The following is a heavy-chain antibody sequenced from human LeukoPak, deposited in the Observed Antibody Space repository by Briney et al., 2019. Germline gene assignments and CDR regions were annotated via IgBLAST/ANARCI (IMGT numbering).Heavy chain of an antibody. CDR3: AKGPRSSGWLMDFDY. V-gene: IGHV3-11*01. CDR1: GFTFSNYW. J-gene: IGHJ4*02. CDR2: ISSSGSTI. D-gene: IGHD6-19*01. Sequence: GGSLRLSCAASGFTFSNYWMSWVRQAPGKGLEWVSYISSSGSTIYYADSVKGRFTISRDNAKNSLYLQMNSLRAEDTAVYYCAKGPRSSGWLMDFDYWGQGTLVTVSS.